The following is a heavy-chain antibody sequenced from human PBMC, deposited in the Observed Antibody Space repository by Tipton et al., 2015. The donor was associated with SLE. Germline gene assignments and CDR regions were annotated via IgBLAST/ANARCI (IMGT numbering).Heavy chain of an antibody. D-gene: IGHD2-2*01. CDR2: FDYSGST. CDR3: ARHGQRSWFDP. Sequence: TLSLTCTVSGGSISSSSYYWGWIRQPPGKGLEWIESFDYSGSTYYNPSLKSRVTISVDTSKNQFSLKLSSVTAADTAVYYCARHGQRSWFDPWGQGTLVTVSS. V-gene: IGHV4-39*01. CDR1: GGSISSSSYY. J-gene: IGHJ5*02.